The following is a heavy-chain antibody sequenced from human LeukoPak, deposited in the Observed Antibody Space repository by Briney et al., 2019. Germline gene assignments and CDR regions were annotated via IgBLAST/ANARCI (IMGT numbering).Heavy chain of an antibody. D-gene: IGHD7-27*01. J-gene: IGHJ4*02. CDR2: IIPIFGTA. V-gene: IGHV1-69*13. CDR3: AREGAGDQDPFDY. Sequence: ASVKVSCKASGGTFSSYAISWVRQAPGQGLEWMGGIIPIFGTANYAQKFQGRVTITADESTSTAYMELSSLRSEDTAVYYCAREGAGDQDPFDYWGQGTLVTVSS. CDR1: GGTFSSYA.